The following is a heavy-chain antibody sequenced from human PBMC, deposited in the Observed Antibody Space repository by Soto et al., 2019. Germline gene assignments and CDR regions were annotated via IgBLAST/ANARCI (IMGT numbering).Heavy chain of an antibody. CDR1: GFSLSTSGVG. Sequence: QITLRESGPTLVKPTETLTLTCTFSGFSLSTSGVGVGWIRQPPGKALEWLALIYWDDDKRYSPSLESRLIITQDTSKNQVVLTMSNMDPMDTATYSCAHRRRTGTTGVWFDPWGQGILVTVSS. V-gene: IGHV2-5*02. CDR3: AHRRRTGTTGVWFDP. CDR2: IYWDDDK. J-gene: IGHJ5*02. D-gene: IGHD1-7*01.